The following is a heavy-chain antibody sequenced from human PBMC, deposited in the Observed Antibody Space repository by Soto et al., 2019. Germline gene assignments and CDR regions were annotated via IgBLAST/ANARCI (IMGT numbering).Heavy chain of an antibody. CDR1: GGTFSSYA. CDR2: IIPIFGTA. J-gene: IGHJ5*02. V-gene: IGHV1-69*06. CDR3: ASSGYCSGGSCYRAAGAGNWFDP. D-gene: IGHD2-15*01. Sequence: QVQLVQSGAEVKKPGSSVKVSCKASGGTFSSYAISWVRQAPGQGLEWMGGIIPIFGTANYAQKFQGRVTITADKSTSTAYMELSSLRSEDTAVYYCASSGYCSGGSCYRAAGAGNWFDPWGQGTLVTVSS.